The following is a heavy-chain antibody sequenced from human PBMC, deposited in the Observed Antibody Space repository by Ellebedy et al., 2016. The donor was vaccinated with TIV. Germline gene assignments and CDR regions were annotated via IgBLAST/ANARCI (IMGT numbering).Heavy chain of an antibody. CDR1: EFTFSSYA. CDR3: AREILYSGYDYGGFDY. Sequence: GESLKISCAASEFTFSSYAMHWVRQAPGKGLEWVAVISYDGSNKYYADSVKGRFTISRDNSKNTLYLQMNSLRAEDTAVYYCAREILYSGYDYGGFDYWGQGTLVTVSS. J-gene: IGHJ4*02. V-gene: IGHV3-30-3*01. D-gene: IGHD5-12*01. CDR2: ISYDGSNK.